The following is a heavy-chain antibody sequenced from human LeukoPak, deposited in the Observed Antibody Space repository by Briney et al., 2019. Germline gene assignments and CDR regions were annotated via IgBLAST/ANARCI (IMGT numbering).Heavy chain of an antibody. CDR3: ARRHLRGNTLRGGHHLDP. CDR1: GFTFNSHG. Sequence: GGSLRLSCAASGFTFNSHGFHWVRQAPGKGLEWVAAISDDGLNTFYIDSVKGRFTISRDDSKNAVSLQMTSLRSEDTAMYYCARRHLRGNTLRGGHHLDPWGLGTLVAVSS. V-gene: IGHV3-30*03. D-gene: IGHD1-14*01. CDR2: ISDDGLNT. J-gene: IGHJ5*02.